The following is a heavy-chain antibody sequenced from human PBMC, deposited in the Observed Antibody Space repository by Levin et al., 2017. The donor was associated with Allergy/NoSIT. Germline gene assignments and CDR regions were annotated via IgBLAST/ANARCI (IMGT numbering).Heavy chain of an antibody. V-gene: IGHV4-59*13. CDR2: AYYSGSTGST. D-gene: IGHD6-6*01. J-gene: IGHJ6*02. CDR1: GGSISSYH. Sequence: SQTLSLTCTVSGGSISSYHWSWIRRPPGKGLEWIGYAYYSGSTGSTNYNPSLKSRVTISVDTSKNQFSLKLSSVTAADTAVYYCARDRVLKPSSSREQYYYYGMDGWGQGTTVTVSS. CDR3: ARDRVLKPSSSREQYYYYGMDG.